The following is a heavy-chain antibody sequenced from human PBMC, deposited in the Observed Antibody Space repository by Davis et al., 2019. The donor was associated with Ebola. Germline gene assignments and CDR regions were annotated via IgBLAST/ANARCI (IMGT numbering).Heavy chain of an antibody. V-gene: IGHV3-49*03. CDR3: TRLRIAADYHPDPPDY. CDR1: AFTFGDYA. Sequence: GGSLRLSCTASAFTFGDYAMSWFRQAPGKGPEWVGFIRSKAYGSMPEYAASVRGRFTISRDDSKSIAYLQMNSLKTEDTAVYYCTRLRIAADYHPDPPDYWGQGALVTVSS. CDR2: IRSKAYGSMP. J-gene: IGHJ4*02. D-gene: IGHD6-13*01.